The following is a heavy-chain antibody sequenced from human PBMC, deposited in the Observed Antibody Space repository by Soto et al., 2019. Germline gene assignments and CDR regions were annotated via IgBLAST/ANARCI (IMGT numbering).Heavy chain of an antibody. V-gene: IGHV4-4*02. D-gene: IGHD2-15*01. J-gene: IGHJ4*02. CDR3: ARDGGYCSGGSCYFFDY. Sequence: PSETLSLTCAASGGSISSSNWWSWVRQPPGKGLEWIGEIYHSGSTNYNPSLKSRVTISVDKSRNQFSLKLSSVTAADTAVYYCARDGGYCSGGSCYFFDYWGQGTLVTVSS. CDR1: GGSISSSNW. CDR2: IYHSGST.